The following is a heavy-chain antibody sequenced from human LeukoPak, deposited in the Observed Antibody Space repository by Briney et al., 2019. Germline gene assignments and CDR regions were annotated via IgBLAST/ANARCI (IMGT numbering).Heavy chain of an antibody. CDR2: INHSGST. CDR3: ARGKTDYSTEIDY. D-gene: IGHD4-11*01. Sequence: PSETLSLTCAVYGGSFSGYYWSWIRQPPGKGLEWIGEINHSGSTNYNPSLKSRVTISVDTSKNQFSLKLSSVTAADTAVYYCARGKTDYSTEIDYWGQGTLVTVSS. V-gene: IGHV4-34*01. J-gene: IGHJ4*02. CDR1: GGSFSGYY.